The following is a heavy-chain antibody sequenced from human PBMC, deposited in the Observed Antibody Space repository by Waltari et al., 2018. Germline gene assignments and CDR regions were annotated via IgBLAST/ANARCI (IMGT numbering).Heavy chain of an antibody. V-gene: IGHV4-39*07. Sequence: QLQLQESGPRLVRPSETLSLTCTVSGGSISSTTYYWAWIRQTPGKGLEWIGYIHYSGNTYYNPSLRSRVTISVDTSKNQFSLNLRSVTAADTAVYYCARRVETTGGVDYWGQGTLVTVSS. CDR2: IHYSGNT. J-gene: IGHJ4*02. CDR3: ARRVETTGGVDY. D-gene: IGHD4-17*01. CDR1: GGSISSTTYY.